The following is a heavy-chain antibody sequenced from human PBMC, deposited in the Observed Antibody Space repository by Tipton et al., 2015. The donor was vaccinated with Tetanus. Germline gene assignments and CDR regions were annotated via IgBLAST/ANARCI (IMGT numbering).Heavy chain of an antibody. D-gene: IGHD5-24*01. J-gene: IGHJ3*02. V-gene: IGHV3-23*01. CDR3: AKRRDGYNSGSFDI. Sequence: GSLRLSCAASGFIFSNYAMSWVRQAPGKGLEWVSGISGSGGSTYYADSVKGRFTISRDNTRNTLYLQLNSLRADDTAIYYCAKRRDGYNSGSFDIWGQETMVTVSS. CDR2: ISGSGGST. CDR1: GFIFSNYA.